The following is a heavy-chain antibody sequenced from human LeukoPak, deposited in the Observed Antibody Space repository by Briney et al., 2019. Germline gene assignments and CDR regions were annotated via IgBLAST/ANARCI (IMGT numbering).Heavy chain of an antibody. CDR2: ISHDGSNK. J-gene: IGHJ6*02. CDR3: ARMYYYYYGMDV. Sequence: PGVSLRLSCAASGFTFSNYGMHWVRQAPGKGLEWVAVISHDGSNKYYPDSVKGRFTISRDNSKNTVYLQMNSLRAEDTAVYYCARMYYYYYGMDVWGQGTTVTVSS. CDR1: GFTFSNYG. V-gene: IGHV3-30*03.